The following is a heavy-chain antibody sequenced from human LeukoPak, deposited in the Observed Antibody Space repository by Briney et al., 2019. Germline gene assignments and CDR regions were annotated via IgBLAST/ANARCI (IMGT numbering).Heavy chain of an antibody. Sequence: PGGSLRLSCAASGVTFSSYAMSWVRQAPGKGLEWVSAISGSGGSTYYADSVKGRFTISRDNSKNTLYLQMNSLRAEDTAVYYCAKEGRYCSSTSCSEPFDYWGQGTLVTVSS. CDR1: GVTFSSYA. D-gene: IGHD2-2*01. V-gene: IGHV3-23*01. J-gene: IGHJ4*02. CDR3: AKEGRYCSSTSCSEPFDY. CDR2: ISGSGGST.